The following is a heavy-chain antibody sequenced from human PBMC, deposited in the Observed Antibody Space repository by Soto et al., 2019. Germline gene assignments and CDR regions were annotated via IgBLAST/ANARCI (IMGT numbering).Heavy chain of an antibody. CDR1: GLTFSDSY. D-gene: IGHD3-10*01. CDR3: ARVRFGEWGYAMDV. J-gene: IGHJ6*02. V-gene: IGHV3-11*01. Sequence: VQLVESGGGLVKPGGSLRLSCAASGLTFSDSYLNWIRHAPGKGLEWLAYISSSGSRIFYAGSVKGRFTISRDNAKNSLYLPMSSLRAEDTAMYYCARVRFGEWGYAMDVGGQGTTVTVSS. CDR2: ISSSGSRI.